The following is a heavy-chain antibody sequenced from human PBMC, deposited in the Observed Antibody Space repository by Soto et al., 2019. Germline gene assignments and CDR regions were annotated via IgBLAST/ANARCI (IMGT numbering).Heavy chain of an antibody. CDR2: IYYSGST. CDR3: ARSQRTDDAFDI. Sequence: QVQLQESGPGLVKPSETLVLTCTVSGGSISSYYWRWIRQPPGKGLECMGYIYYSGSTNSYPSLMRRVTISIDTSNSQFALSVTSVTAADTAVYYCARSQRTDDAFDIWGPGAMVIVSS. D-gene: IGHD1-1*01. J-gene: IGHJ3*02. CDR1: GGSISSYY. V-gene: IGHV4-59*08.